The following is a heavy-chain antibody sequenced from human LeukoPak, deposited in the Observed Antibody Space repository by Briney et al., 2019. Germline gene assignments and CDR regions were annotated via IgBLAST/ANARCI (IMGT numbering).Heavy chain of an antibody. V-gene: IGHV4-30-4*01. CDR3: ARVYAGYYYSHYFDY. CDR2: IYYSGST. J-gene: IGHJ4*02. D-gene: IGHD3-22*01. Sequence: PPQTLSLTCTVSGGSISSGNYYWSWIRQPPGKGLEWIGYIYYSGSTYYNPSLKSRVTISVDTSKNQFSLKLSSVTAADTAVYYCARVYAGYYYSHYFDYWGQGTLVTVSS. CDR1: GGSISSGNYY.